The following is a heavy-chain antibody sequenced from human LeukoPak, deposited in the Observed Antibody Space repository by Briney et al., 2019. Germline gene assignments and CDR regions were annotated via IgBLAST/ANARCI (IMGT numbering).Heavy chain of an antibody. V-gene: IGHV5-51*01. D-gene: IGHD1-26*01. J-gene: IGHJ3*01. Sequence: GESLKISCKGSGYRFSIYWIAWVRQMPGKGLERLGIIYPGDSDTRYSPSFQGQVTVSVDNSINTAYLQWSSLKASDTAIYYCARRVGANDAFDFWGQGTMVNVFS. CDR1: GYRFSIYW. CDR2: IYPGDSDT. CDR3: ARRVGANDAFDF.